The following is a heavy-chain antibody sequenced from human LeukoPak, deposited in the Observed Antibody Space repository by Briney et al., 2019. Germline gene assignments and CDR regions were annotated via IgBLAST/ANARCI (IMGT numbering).Heavy chain of an antibody. V-gene: IGHV3-7*01. CDR1: GFTFSSYW. Sequence: GGSLRLSCATSGFTFSSYWMSGVRQAPGKGLEWVANIKQDGSEKYYVDSVKGRFTISRDNAKNSLYLQMNSLRAEDTAVYYCARVSLTVGFDYWGQGTLVTVSS. J-gene: IGHJ4*02. CDR3: ARVSLTVGFDY. CDR2: IKQDGSEK. D-gene: IGHD4-23*01.